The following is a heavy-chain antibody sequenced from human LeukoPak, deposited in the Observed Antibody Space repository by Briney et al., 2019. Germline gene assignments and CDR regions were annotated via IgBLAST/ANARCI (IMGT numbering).Heavy chain of an antibody. D-gene: IGHD3-22*01. V-gene: IGHV1-69*04. J-gene: IGHJ5*02. CDR2: IIPILGIA. CDR3: ARWPDSSGYPPWFDP. Sequence: ASVKVSCKASGGTFSSYAISWVRQAPGQGLEWMGRIIPILGIANYAQKFQGRVTITADKSTSTAYMELSSLRSEDTAVYYCARWPDSSGYPPWFDPWGQGTLVTVSS. CDR1: GGTFSSYA.